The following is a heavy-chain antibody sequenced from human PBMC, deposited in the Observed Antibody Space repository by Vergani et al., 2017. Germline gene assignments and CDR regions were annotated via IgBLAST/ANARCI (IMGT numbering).Heavy chain of an antibody. CDR3: ANEGGGYCSGGTCYPEY. V-gene: IGHV3-30*02. J-gene: IGHJ4*02. D-gene: IGHD2-15*01. CDR2: IRSGESRR. CDR1: GFTFNSYG. Sequence: QVQLVESGGGVVQPGGSLRLSCAASGFTFNSYGMHWVRQAPGKGLEWVASIRSGESRRYYGESMEGPFTISRDNSKNTLYLQMKSLRPEDTAVYYCANEGGGYCSGGTCYPEYWGQGTLVIVSS.